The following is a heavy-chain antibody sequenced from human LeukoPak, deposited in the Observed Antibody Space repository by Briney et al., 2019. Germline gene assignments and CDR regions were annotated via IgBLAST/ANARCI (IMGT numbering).Heavy chain of an antibody. V-gene: IGHV3-23*01. Sequence: GGSLRLSCVASGFTFSNYAMSWVRQAPGKGLEWVSAISGSGGSTYYTDSVKGRFSVSRDNSKNTLYLQMNSLRAEDTAVYYCASRPLTGDRRGFDFWGQGTLVTVSS. J-gene: IGHJ4*02. CDR1: GFTFSNYA. D-gene: IGHD7-27*01. CDR3: ASRPLTGDRRGFDF. CDR2: ISGSGGST.